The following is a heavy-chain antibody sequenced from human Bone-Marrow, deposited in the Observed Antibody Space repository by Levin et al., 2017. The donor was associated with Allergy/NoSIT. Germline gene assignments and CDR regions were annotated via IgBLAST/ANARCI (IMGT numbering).Heavy chain of an antibody. V-gene: IGHV1-18*01. D-gene: IGHD2/OR15-2a*01. CDR3: ARAAQPFTFYDSDGYAY. CDR2: VSAYNGHT. CDR1: GFTFKNYG. J-gene: IGHJ4*02. Sequence: GESLKISCKTSGFTFKNYGFIWVRQAPGQGLQWMGWVSAYNGHTNYELKFHSRVTLSADTSTNTTHMELRNLRSDDTAVYFCARAAQPFTFYDSDGYAYWGQGTLVTVSS.